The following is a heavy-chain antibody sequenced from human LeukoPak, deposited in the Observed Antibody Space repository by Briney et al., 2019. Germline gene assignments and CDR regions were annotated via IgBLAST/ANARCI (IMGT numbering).Heavy chain of an antibody. V-gene: IGHV4-4*02. Sequence: SETLSLTCAVSGGSISSTNWWSWVRQPPGEGLEWIGEIYRSGTTNYKPSLKSRVTISLDKSRNHFSLKLTSVTAADSAVYYCARRSPYSTGWSSYFDYWGQGALVTVSS. CDR3: ARRSPYSTGWSSYFDY. D-gene: IGHD6-19*01. CDR2: IYRSGTT. CDR1: GGSISSTNW. J-gene: IGHJ4*02.